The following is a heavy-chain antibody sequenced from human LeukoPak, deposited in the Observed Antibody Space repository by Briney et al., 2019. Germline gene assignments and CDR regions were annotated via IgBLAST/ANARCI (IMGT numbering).Heavy chain of an antibody. CDR3: VTPRSWELSDMAV. Sequence: SETLSLTCTVSGYSITTNYYWSWIRQSPGTGLEWIGSVYHNGETYYNPSLKSRVIISVDTSKNEFSLRLTSVTAADTAVYYCVTPRSWELSDMAVWGKGTTVIVSS. D-gene: IGHD1-26*01. CDR2: VYHNGET. V-gene: IGHV4-38-2*02. CDR1: GYSITTNYY. J-gene: IGHJ6*03.